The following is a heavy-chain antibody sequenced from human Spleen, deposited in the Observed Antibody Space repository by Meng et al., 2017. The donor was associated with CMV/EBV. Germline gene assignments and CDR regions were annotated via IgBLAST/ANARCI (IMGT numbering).Heavy chain of an antibody. CDR1: GGSFSGYY. CDR2: INHSGST. V-gene: IGHV4-34*01. D-gene: IGHD2-8*01. J-gene: IGHJ4*02. Sequence: SETLSLTCAVYGGSFSGYYWSWIRQPPGKGLEWIGEINHSGSTNYNPPLKSRVTISVDTSKNQFSLKLSSVTAADTAVYYCARYPRAKYGPIYWGQGTLVTVSS. CDR3: ARYPRAKYGPIY.